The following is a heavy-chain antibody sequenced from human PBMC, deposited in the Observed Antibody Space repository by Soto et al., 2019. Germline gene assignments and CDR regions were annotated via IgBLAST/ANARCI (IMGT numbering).Heavy chain of an antibody. Sequence: PGESLKISCKGSGYSFTSYWIGWVRQMPGKGLEWMGIIYPGDSDTRYSPSFQGQVTISADKSISTAYLQWSSLKASDTAMYYCASLIGYCSGGSCYSRNWFDPWGQGTLVTVSS. J-gene: IGHJ5*02. CDR3: ASLIGYCSGGSCYSRNWFDP. CDR1: GYSFTSYW. D-gene: IGHD2-15*01. CDR2: IYPGDSDT. V-gene: IGHV5-51*01.